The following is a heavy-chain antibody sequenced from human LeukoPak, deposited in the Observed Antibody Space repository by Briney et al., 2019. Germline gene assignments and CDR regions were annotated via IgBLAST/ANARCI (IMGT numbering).Heavy chain of an antibody. CDR1: GFTFDDYA. D-gene: IGHD6-13*01. CDR3: AKDRGYIAAAGTED. CDR2: ISWNSGSI. J-gene: IGHJ4*02. V-gene: IGHV3-9*01. Sequence: GGSLRLSCAASGFTFDDYAMHWVRQAPGKGLEWVSGISWNSGSIGYADSVKGRFTISGDNAKNSLYLQMNSLRAEDTALYYCAKDRGYIAAAGTEDWGQGTLVTVSS.